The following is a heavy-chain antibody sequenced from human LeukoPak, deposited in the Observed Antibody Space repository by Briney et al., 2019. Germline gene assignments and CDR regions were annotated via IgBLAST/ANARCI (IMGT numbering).Heavy chain of an antibody. Sequence: GGSLRLSCAASGFTFSSYGMHWVRQASGKGLEWVAVISYDGSNKYYADSVKGRFTISRDNSKNTLYLQMNSLRAEDTAVYYCAKVLAPYCSGGSCAVGAFDIWGQGTMVTVSS. J-gene: IGHJ3*02. CDR3: AKVLAPYCSGGSCAVGAFDI. CDR1: GFTFSSYG. V-gene: IGHV3-30*18. D-gene: IGHD2-15*01. CDR2: ISYDGSNK.